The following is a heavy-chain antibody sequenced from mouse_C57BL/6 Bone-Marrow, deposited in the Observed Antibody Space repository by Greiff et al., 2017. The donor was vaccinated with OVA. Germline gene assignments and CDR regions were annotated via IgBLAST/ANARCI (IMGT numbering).Heavy chain of an antibody. Sequence: VQLQQPGADLVKPGASVKVSCKASGYTFTSYWMHWVKQRPGQGLEWIGRIHPSDSGTTYNHKFKGKATLTVDKSSSTADMQLSRRTSEDSAVYYCEIGTPFIPWGQGTTLTVSA. CDR1: GYTFTSYW. J-gene: IGHJ2*01. CDR2: IHPSDSGT. V-gene: IGHV1-74*01. CDR3: EIGTPFIP. D-gene: IGHD1-1*01.